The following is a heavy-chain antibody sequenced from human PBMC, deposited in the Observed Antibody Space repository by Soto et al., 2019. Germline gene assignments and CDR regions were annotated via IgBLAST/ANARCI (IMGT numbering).Heavy chain of an antibody. D-gene: IGHD4-4*01. CDR3: ARTDYSNYVY. J-gene: IGHJ4*02. CDR2: ISAYNGNT. CDR1: GYTFTNFV. V-gene: IGHV1-18*01. Sequence: GSSVNVSCKASGYTFTNFVISWVRQAPGQGLEWMGWISAYNGNTNYAQHLQGRVTMTTDTSTSTAYMELRSLRSDDTAVYYCARTDYSNYVYWGQGTLVTVSS.